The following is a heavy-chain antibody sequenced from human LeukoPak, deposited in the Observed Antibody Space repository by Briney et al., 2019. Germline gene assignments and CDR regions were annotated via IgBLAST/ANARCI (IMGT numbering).Heavy chain of an antibody. CDR2: IYYSGST. CDR1: GGSISSYY. J-gene: IGHJ5*02. D-gene: IGHD3-22*01. Sequence: SETLSLTCTVSGGSISSYYWSWIRQPPGKGLEWIGYIYYSGSTNYNPSLKSRVTISVDTSKNQFSLELSSVTAADTAVYYCARRPGYYDLGWFDPWGQGTLVTASS. V-gene: IGHV4-59*01. CDR3: ARRPGYYDLGWFDP.